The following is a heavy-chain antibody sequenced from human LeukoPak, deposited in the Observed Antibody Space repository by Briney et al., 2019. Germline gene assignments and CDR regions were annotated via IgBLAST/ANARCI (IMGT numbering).Heavy chain of an antibody. CDR2: INLNGSEK. Sequence: PGGSLRLSCAASGFTFSSSWMSWVRQSPGKGLEWVAHINLNGSEKYYVDSVKGRFTISRDNAKNSLYLQMNSLRAEDTAVYYCARDPRYYSDLFYFDYWGQGSLVTVSS. CDR3: ARDPRYYSDLFYFDY. V-gene: IGHV3-7*01. D-gene: IGHD3-22*01. J-gene: IGHJ4*02. CDR1: GFTFSSSW.